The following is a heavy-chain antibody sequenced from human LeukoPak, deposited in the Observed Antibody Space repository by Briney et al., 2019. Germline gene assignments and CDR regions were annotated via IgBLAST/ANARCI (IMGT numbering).Heavy chain of an antibody. CDR1: GFTFSSYS. J-gene: IGHJ4*02. Sequence: GGSLRLSCAASGFTFSSYSMNWVRQAPGKGLEWVSYISSSSSTIYYADSVKGRFTISRDNAKNSLYLQMNTLRAEDTAVYYCVNDYDRTNGYWGQGTLVTVSS. CDR3: VNDYDRTNGY. V-gene: IGHV3-48*04. CDR2: ISSSSSTI. D-gene: IGHD4-17*01.